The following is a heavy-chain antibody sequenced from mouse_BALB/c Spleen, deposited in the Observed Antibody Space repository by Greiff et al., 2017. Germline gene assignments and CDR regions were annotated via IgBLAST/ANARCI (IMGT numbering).Heavy chain of an antibody. J-gene: IGHJ3*01. V-gene: IGHV1-9*01. CDR2: ILPGSGST. CDR3: ARSRDYAWFAY. CDR1: GYTFSSYW. D-gene: IGHD2-4*01. Sequence: QVQLQQSGAELMKPGASVKISCKATGYTFSSYWIEWVKQRPGHGLEWIGEILPGSGSTNYNEKFKGKATFTADTSSNTAYMQLSSLTSEDSAVYYCARSRDYAWFAYWGQGTLVTVSA.